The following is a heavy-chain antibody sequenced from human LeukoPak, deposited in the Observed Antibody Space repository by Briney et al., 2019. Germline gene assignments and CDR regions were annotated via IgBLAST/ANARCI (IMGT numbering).Heavy chain of an antibody. CDR1: GYTFTSHA. V-gene: IGHV1-2*02. CDR2: IDPSTGGT. D-gene: IGHD3-10*01. Sequence: ASVKVSCKASGYTFTSHAMNWVRQAPGQGLEWMGWIDPSTGGTNYAQNFQGRVTMTRDTSTTTVYMELSSLKSDDTAVYHCARGNNYGSGSLFYGWGQGTLVTVSS. J-gene: IGHJ4*02. CDR3: ARGNNYGSGSLFYG.